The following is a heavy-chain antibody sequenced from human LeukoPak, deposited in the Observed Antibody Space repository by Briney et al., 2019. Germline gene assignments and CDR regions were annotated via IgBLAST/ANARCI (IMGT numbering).Heavy chain of an antibody. V-gene: IGHV4-39*07. J-gene: IGHJ5*02. CDR2: IFYTGTT. CDR1: GGSISRSTYY. CDR3: ARLPDP. Sequence: PSETLSLTCTVSGGSISRSTYYWGWIRQPPGKGLEWIGSIFYTGTTYYDPSLKSRVTISVDTSKNQFSLKLSSVTAADTALYFCARLPDPWGQGTLVTVSS.